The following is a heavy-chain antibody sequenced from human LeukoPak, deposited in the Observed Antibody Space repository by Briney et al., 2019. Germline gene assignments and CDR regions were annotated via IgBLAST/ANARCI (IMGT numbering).Heavy chain of an antibody. CDR1: GFTFSSYE. V-gene: IGHV3-48*03. CDR3: SRDATVRGVNPTGSGAFDI. CDR2: ISSGGGTT. D-gene: IGHD3-10*01. J-gene: IGHJ3*02. Sequence: GGSLRLSCAASGFTFSSYEMNWVRQAPGKGLEWISYISSGGGTTYYADSLKGRFTISRDNAKNSLYLQMNSLRAEDTAVYYCSRDATVRGVNPTGSGAFDIWGQGTMVTVSS.